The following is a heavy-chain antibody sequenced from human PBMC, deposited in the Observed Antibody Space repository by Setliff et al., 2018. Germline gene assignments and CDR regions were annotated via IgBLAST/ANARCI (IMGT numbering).Heavy chain of an antibody. CDR2: ISADNYKTNHLERFTADSGKT. D-gene: IGHD2-15*01. J-gene: IGHJ4*02. V-gene: IGHV1-18*01. CDR1: GYTFTPYG. Sequence: ASVKVSCKASGYTFTPYGISWVRQAPGKGLEWMGWISADNYKTNHLERFTADSGKTKYVQKFQGRVTMTRNTSISTAYMELSSLRSEDTAVYYCARTCSGSGCYAGLESWGQGTPVTVSS. CDR3: ARTCSGSGCYAGLES.